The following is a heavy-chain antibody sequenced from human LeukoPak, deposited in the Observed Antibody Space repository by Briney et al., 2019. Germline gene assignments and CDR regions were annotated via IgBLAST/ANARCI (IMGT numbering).Heavy chain of an antibody. J-gene: IGHJ5*02. CDR2: INHSGST. CDR1: GGSFSGYY. Sequence: SETLSLTCAVYGGSFSGYYWSWIRQPPGKGLEWIGEINHSGSTNYNPSLKSRVTISVDTSKNQFSLKLSSVTAADTAVYYCARATGGSSWYLRMDWSDPWGQGTLVTVSS. V-gene: IGHV4-34*01. D-gene: IGHD6-13*01. CDR3: ARATGGSSWYLRMDWSDP.